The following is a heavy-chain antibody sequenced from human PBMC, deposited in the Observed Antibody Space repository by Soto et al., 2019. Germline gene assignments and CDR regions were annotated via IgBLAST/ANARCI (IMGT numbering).Heavy chain of an antibody. CDR1: GVSISSHDW. Sequence: QVQLQESGPGLVKRSGTLSLTCAVSGVSISSHDWWTWVRQPPGKGLEWIGESHQSGNTNYNSSLESRVTISVDKSKNQFSLKLSSVTVADTAVYYCATRDSSRFYWGQGTLVTVSS. J-gene: IGHJ4*02. V-gene: IGHV4-4*02. CDR3: ATRDSSRFY. CDR2: SHQSGNT. D-gene: IGHD6-13*01.